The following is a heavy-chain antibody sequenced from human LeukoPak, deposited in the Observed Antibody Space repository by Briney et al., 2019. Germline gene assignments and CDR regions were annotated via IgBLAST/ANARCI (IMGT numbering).Heavy chain of an antibody. J-gene: IGHJ4*02. CDR2: ISVSGSST. V-gene: IGHV3-23*01. D-gene: IGHD2-15*01. CDR1: GFTFSSYA. Sequence: GGSLRLSCAASGFTFSSYAMNWVRQATGTGLEWVSAISVSGSSTYYADSVKGRFTISRDNSKNTLYLQMNSLRAEDTAVYYCAKAGVVVAATIDYWGQGTLVTVSS. CDR3: AKAGVVVAATIDY.